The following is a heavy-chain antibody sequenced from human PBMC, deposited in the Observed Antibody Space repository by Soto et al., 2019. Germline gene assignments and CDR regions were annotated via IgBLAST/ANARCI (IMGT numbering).Heavy chain of an antibody. CDR2: ISSNGGST. Sequence: GGSLRLSCAASGFTFSSYAMHWVRQAPGKGLEYVSAISSNGGSTYYANSVKGRFTISRDNSKNTLYLQMGSLRAEDMAVYYCARVSSGWYSAGAFDIWGQGTMVTV. J-gene: IGHJ3*02. CDR3: ARVSSGWYSAGAFDI. D-gene: IGHD6-19*01. V-gene: IGHV3-64*01. CDR1: GFTFSSYA.